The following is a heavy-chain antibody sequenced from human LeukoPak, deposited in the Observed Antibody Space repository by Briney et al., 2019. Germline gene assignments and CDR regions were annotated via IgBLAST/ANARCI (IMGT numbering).Heavy chain of an antibody. CDR3: ARGGWDDYGDYPLDY. CDR2: IYTSGST. J-gene: IGHJ4*02. V-gene: IGHV4-61*02. Sequence: PSQTLSLTCTVSGGSISSGSYYWSWLRQPAGTGLEWIGRIYTSGSTNYNPSLKSRVTISVDTSKNQFSLKLSSVTAADTAVYYCARGGWDDYGDYPLDYWGQGTLVTVSS. CDR1: GGSISSGSYY. D-gene: IGHD4-17*01.